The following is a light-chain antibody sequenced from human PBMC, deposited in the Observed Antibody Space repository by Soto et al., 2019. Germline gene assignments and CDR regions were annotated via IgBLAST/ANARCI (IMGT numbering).Light chain of an antibody. V-gene: IGLV1-51*02. J-gene: IGLJ1*01. CDR3: GTWDSSLTTYV. CDR1: SSDIGRNY. Sequence: QSVLTQPPSVSGAPGQTVTISCSGSSSDIGRNYVSWYQHLPGTAPKLLIYENNKRPSGIPDRLSGSKSGSSATLGITGLQTGDEADYYCGTWDSSLTTYVFGPGTKVTVL. CDR2: ENN.